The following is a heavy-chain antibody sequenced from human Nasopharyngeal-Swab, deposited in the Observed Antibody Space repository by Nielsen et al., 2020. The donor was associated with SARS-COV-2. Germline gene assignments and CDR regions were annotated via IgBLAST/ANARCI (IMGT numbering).Heavy chain of an antibody. CDR1: GYFFTDYY. CDR2: INPYSGDT. Sequence: ASAKVSCKASGYFFTDYYMHWVRQAPGQGLEWMGRINPYSGDTKYAQNFQGRVTVTRDTSINTVYVELSSLTSDDTAVYYCVRDDGDVPGITGSGPPGGFWGQGTLVTVSS. D-gene: IGHD6-13*01. CDR3: VRDDGDVPGITGSGPPGGF. J-gene: IGHJ4*02. V-gene: IGHV1-2*06.